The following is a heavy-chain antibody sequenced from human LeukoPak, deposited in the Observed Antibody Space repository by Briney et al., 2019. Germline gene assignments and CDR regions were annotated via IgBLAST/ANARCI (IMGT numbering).Heavy chain of an antibody. CDR1: GFTFDRYT. J-gene: IGHJ4*02. V-gene: IGHV3-43*01. Sequence: PGGSLRLSCATSGFTFDRYTIHWVRQAPGKGLEWVSLAGWAGGTTYYSDSVRGRFTISRDSGKNSVYLQMNSPTTDDTAFYFCAKELDTMFFDYWGQGALVTVSS. CDR2: AGWAGGTT. D-gene: IGHD3-10*02. CDR3: AKELDTMFFDY.